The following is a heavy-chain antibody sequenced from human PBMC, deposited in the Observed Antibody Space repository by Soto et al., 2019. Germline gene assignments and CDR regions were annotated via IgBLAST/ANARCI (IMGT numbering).Heavy chain of an antibody. CDR2: IYHTGTT. CDR1: GGSISPIIW. D-gene: IGHD2-15*01. Sequence: QVQLQQSGPGLVKPSGTLSLTCGVSGGSISPIIWWSWVRQTPGKGLEWIGEIYHTGTTDYNPSLKSRVTISIDKSKIQFFLNLTSVTAPDTALYYCARAPNIHSQTWFDPWGQGTGVTVSS. V-gene: IGHV4-4*02. CDR3: ARAPNIHSQTWFDP. J-gene: IGHJ5*02.